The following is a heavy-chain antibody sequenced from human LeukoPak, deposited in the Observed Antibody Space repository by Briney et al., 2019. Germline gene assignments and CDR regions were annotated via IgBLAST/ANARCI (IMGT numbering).Heavy chain of an antibody. CDR2: ISYSGST. CDR1: GGSISSYY. D-gene: IGHD2-2*01. CDR3: ARDIWDSSWYYFDC. Sequence: SETLSLTCTVSGGSISSYYWSWIRQPPGKGLEWIACISYSGSTKYNPSLKSRVTISVDTSKNQLSLKLSSVTAADTAVYYCARDIWDSSWYYFDCWGQGTLVTVSS. V-gene: IGHV4-59*01. J-gene: IGHJ4*02.